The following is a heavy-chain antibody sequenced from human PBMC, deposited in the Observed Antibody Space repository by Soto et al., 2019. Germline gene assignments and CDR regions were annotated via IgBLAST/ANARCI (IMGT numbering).Heavy chain of an antibody. CDR3: ARALRDYYYIGLDA. V-gene: IGHV5-51*01. Sequence: LGESLKISCKGSGYNFSTSWIAWVRQVPGEGLEWMGIIFPDDFDTRYSPSFKGQVTISVDKSINTAYLQWSCLKASDTAMYFCARALRDYYYIGLDAWGQVTTVTVSS. CDR1: GYNFSTSW. CDR2: IFPDDFDT. J-gene: IGHJ6*02. D-gene: IGHD2-21*02.